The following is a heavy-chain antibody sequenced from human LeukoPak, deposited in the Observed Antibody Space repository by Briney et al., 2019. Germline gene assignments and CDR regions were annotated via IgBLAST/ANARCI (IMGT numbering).Heavy chain of an antibody. CDR1: GFTFSSYW. D-gene: IGHD6-13*01. Sequence: PGGSLRLSCAASGFTFSSYWMSWVRQAPGKGLEWVANIKQDGSEKYYVDSVKGRFTISRDNAKNSLYLQMNSLRAEDTAVYYCARSSYSSSWYCPFDYWGQGTLVTVSP. CDR3: ARSSYSSSWYCPFDY. J-gene: IGHJ4*02. V-gene: IGHV3-7*01. CDR2: IKQDGSEK.